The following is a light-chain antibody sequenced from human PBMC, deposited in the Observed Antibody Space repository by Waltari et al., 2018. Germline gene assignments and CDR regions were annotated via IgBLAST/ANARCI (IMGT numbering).Light chain of an antibody. CDR1: SSDVGNYNL. J-gene: IGLJ2*01. V-gene: IGLV2-23*02. Sequence: QSALTQPASVSGSPGQSITISCTGTSSDVGNYNLVSWYQLHPGKAPKLMIYEVSKRPSGVPNRFSGSKSGNTASLTISGLQAEDEADYYCCSYAGSSTWVFGGGTRLTVL. CDR2: EVS. CDR3: CSYAGSSTWV.